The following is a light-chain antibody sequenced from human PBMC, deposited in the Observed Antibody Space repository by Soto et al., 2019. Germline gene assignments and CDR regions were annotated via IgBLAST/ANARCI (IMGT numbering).Light chain of an antibody. J-gene: IGKJ4*01. V-gene: IGKV4-1*01. Sequence: DIVMTQSPDSLAVSLGERATINCKYSQSVLSSSNKKNFLAWYKQAPGQPPKLLISWGPTRESGVTDRFSGSRSRTDFTLTSSSLRAKDVATYYCRQYYGAPLTFGGGTKVESK. CDR3: RQYYGAPLT. CDR2: WGP. CDR1: QSVLSSSNKKNF.